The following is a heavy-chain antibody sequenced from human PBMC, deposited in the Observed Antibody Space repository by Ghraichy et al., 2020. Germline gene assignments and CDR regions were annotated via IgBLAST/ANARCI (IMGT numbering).Heavy chain of an antibody. D-gene: IGHD4-23*01. CDR1: GYTFTVYY. V-gene: IGHV1-2*06. Sequence: ASVKVSCKTSGYTFTVYYIHWVRQAPGQGLEWMGRINPYSGDTKYAQRIQGRVNMTTDTSITTAYMELSNLHSDDTAMYYCARAPYDYGRKLDYWGQGSLVTVSS. J-gene: IGHJ4*02. CDR3: ARAPYDYGRKLDY. CDR2: INPYSGDT.